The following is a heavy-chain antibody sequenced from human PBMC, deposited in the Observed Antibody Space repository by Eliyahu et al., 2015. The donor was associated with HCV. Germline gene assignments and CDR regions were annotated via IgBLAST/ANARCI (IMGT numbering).Heavy chain of an antibody. CDR2: IHYSGST. J-gene: IGHJ5*02. Sequence: QVQLQESGPGLVKPSETLSLTCTVSGGSXPTXSXSWIRQPPGKGLEWIGYIHYSGSTNYNPSLKSRVTISVDTSKNQFSLKLTSVTAADTAVYYCASGGGGIAVAGTGGWFDPWGQGTLVTVSS. CDR3: ASGGGGIAVAGTGGWFDP. D-gene: IGHD6-19*01. V-gene: IGHV4-59*01. CDR1: GGSXPTXS.